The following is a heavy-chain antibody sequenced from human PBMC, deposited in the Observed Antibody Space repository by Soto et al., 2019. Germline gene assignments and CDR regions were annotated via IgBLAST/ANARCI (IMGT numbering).Heavy chain of an antibody. CDR2: IKQDGSEK. CDR3: AREDWNYAVNWFDP. D-gene: IGHD1-7*01. CDR1: GFTFSSYW. V-gene: IGHV3-7*01. J-gene: IGHJ5*02. Sequence: GGSLRLSCAASGFTFSSYWMSWVRQAPGKGLEWVANIKQDGSEKYYVDSVKGRFTISRDNAKNSLYLQMNSLRAEDTAVYYCAREDWNYAVNWFDPWGQGTLVTV.